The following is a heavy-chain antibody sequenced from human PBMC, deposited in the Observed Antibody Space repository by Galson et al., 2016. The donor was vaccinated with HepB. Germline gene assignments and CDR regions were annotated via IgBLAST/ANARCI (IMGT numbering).Heavy chain of an antibody. CDR1: GGSVSSSNW. D-gene: IGHD3-16*01. J-gene: IGHJ3*02. CDR2: LHHSGST. CDR3: AAGLHSGELVLDDAFDI. Sequence: TLSLTCAVSGGSVSSSNWWSWVRQPPGKGLEWIGELHHSGSTNYNPSLRSRLTISVDKPKNQLSLKLTSVTAADAAVYYCAAGLHSGELVLDDAFDIWGQGSMVTVSS. V-gene: IGHV4-4*02.